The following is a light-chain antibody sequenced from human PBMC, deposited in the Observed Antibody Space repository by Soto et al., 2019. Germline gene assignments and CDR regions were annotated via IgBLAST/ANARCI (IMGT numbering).Light chain of an antibody. V-gene: IGLV1-44*01. Sequence: QSALTQPPSASGTPGQRVTISCSGSSSNIGGRTVNWYQQLPGTAPKLLSYNNNQRPSGVPDRFSGSKSGTSASLAITGLQSEDEADYYCAAWDDSLTALVFGVGTKVTVL. CDR2: NNN. J-gene: IGLJ1*01. CDR3: AAWDDSLTALV. CDR1: SSNIGGRT.